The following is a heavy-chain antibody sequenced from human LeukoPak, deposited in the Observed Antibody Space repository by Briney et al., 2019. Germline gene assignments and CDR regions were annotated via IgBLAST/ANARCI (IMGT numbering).Heavy chain of an antibody. CDR2: ISAYNGNT. V-gene: IGHV1-18*01. CDR1: GYTFTSYG. J-gene: IGHJ4*02. Sequence: ASVTVSCTASGYTFTSYGTSWVRQAPGQGLEWMGWISAYNGNTNYAQKLQGRVTMTTDTSTSTAYMELRSLRSDDTAVYYCARDAKRAIDYWGQGTLVTVSS. CDR3: ARDAKRAIDY.